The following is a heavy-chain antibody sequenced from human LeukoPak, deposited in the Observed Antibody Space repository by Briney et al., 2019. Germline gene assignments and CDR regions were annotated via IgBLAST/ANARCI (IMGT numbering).Heavy chain of an antibody. CDR2: IYPGDSDT. J-gene: IGHJ3*02. CDR3: ARPRELATMHAFDI. V-gene: IGHV5-51*01. Sequence: GESLKISFKVSGYSFPTYWIAWVRQMSGKGLELMGIIYPGDSDTRYSPSFQGQVTISADKSISTAYLQWSSLKASDTAMYFCARPRELATMHAFDIWGQGTMVTVSS. D-gene: IGHD5-12*01. CDR1: GYSFPTYW.